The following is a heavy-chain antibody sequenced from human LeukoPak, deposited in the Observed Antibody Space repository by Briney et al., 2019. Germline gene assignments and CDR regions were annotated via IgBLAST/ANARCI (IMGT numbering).Heavy chain of an antibody. J-gene: IGHJ4*02. CDR3: ARHDSSGWLFDY. CDR1: GGSISSGSYY. V-gene: IGHV4-61*02. CDR2: IYTSGST. D-gene: IGHD6-19*01. Sequence: PSETLSLTCTVSGGSISSGSYYWSWIRQPAGKGLEWIGRIYTSGSTNYNPSLKSRVTISVDTSKNQFSLKLSSVTAADTAVYYCARHDSSGWLFDYWGQGTLVTVSS.